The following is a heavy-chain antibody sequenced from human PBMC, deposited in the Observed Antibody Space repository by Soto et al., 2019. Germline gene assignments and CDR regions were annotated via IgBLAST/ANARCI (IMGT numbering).Heavy chain of an antibody. CDR3: ASSPGHYYDSSGYPYWYFDL. D-gene: IGHD3-22*01. V-gene: IGHV4-31*03. Sequence: QVQLQESGPGLVKPSQTLSLTCTVSGGSISSGGYYWSWIRQHPGKGLEWIGYIYYSGSTYYNPSLKDRVTISVDTSKNPFSLKLSSVTAADTAVYYCASSPGHYYDSSGYPYWYFDLWGRGTLVTVSS. J-gene: IGHJ2*01. CDR2: IYYSGST. CDR1: GGSISSGGYY.